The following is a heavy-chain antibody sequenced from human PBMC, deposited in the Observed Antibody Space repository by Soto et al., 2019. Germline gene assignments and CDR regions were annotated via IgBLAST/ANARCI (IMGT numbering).Heavy chain of an antibody. D-gene: IGHD7-27*01. V-gene: IGHV4-39*01. J-gene: IGHJ3*02. CDR1: GGSISSSSYY. CDR2: IYSGST. Sequence: QLQLQESGPGLVKPSETLSLTCTVSGGSISSSSYYWGWIRQPPGKGLEWIGSIYSGSTYYNPSLKRRVTISVDTAKDQFSLKLSSVTAADTAVYYCARHVNPWAQGAFDIWGQGTMVTVSS. CDR3: ARHVNPWAQGAFDI.